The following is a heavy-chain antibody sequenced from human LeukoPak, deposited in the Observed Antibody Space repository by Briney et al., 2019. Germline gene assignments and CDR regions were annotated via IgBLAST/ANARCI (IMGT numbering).Heavy chain of an antibody. CDR1: GFTFGSSA. J-gene: IGHJ4*02. D-gene: IGHD5-18*01. V-gene: IGHV3-23*01. Sequence: GGSLRLACAGSGFTFGSSAMSWVRRAPGKGLEWVSSITVNGQDTKYADFGKGRFIISRDNSKDTVYLEMDSLRPEDTAIYYCARERRRVDTSLVRSYYFEYWGQGTLVTVSS. CDR2: ITVNGQDT. CDR3: ARERRRVDTSLVRSYYFEY.